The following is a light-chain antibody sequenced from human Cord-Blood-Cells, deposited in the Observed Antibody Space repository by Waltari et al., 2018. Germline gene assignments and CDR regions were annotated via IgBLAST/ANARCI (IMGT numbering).Light chain of an antibody. J-gene: IGKJ2*01. CDR2: AAS. Sequence: DIQMTQSPSSLSASVGDRVTITCRASQSISSYLNWYQQKPGKAPKLLIYAASSSQSGVPSRFSGSGSGTDFTLTIISLQPEDFATDDCQQSYSTPYAFGQGTKLEIK. CDR3: QQSYSTPYA. CDR1: QSISSY. V-gene: IGKV1-39*01.